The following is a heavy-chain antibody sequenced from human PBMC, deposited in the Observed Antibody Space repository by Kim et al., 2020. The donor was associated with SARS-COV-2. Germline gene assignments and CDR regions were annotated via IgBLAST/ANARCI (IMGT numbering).Heavy chain of an antibody. CDR3: AKSYHDFWSGRDAFDI. V-gene: IGHV3-30*02. D-gene: IGHD3-3*01. Sequence: SVKGRFTISRDNSKNTLYLQMNSLRAEDTAVYYCAKSYHDFWSGRDAFDIWGQGTMVTVSS. J-gene: IGHJ3*02.